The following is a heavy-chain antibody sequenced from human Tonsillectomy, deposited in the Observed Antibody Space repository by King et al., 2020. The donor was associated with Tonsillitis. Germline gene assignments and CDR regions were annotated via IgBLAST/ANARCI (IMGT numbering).Heavy chain of an antibody. CDR3: ASSSIAVAGTVPDY. J-gene: IGHJ4*02. CDR2: IYSGGST. V-gene: IGHV3-53*04. D-gene: IGHD6-19*01. Sequence: VQLVESGGGLVQPGGSLRLSCAASGFTVSSNYMSWVRQAPGKGLEWVSVIYSGGSTYYADSVKGRFTISRHNSKNTLYLQMNSLRAVDTAVYYCASSSIAVAGTVPDYWGQGTLVTVSS. CDR1: GFTVSSNY.